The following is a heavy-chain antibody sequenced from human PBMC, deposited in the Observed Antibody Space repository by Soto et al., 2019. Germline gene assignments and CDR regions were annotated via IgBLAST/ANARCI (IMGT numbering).Heavy chain of an antibody. D-gene: IGHD3-16*02. CDR1: GDTDTNYV. CDR2: IFPKFVTK. CDR3: EAEMTFGKLSVV. V-gene: IGHV1-69*01. Sequence: QVQLVQSGAEVKKPGSSVKVSCKASGDTDTNYVISWVRQAPGQGLEWMGGIFPKFVTKYSAQKLQDRLTITAEESTSTVYMQLSSLRLDDTAVYYCEAEMTFGKLSVVWGQGTTVTVSS. J-gene: IGHJ6*02.